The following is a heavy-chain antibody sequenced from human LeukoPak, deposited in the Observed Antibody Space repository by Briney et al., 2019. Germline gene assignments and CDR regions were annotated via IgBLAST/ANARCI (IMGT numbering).Heavy chain of an antibody. Sequence: ASVKVSCKVSGYTLTELSMHWVRQAPGKGLEWMGGFDPEDGETIYAQKFQGRVTMTEDTSTDTAYMELSSLRSEDTAVYYCATVPSSGVGATVDYWGQGTLVTVSS. D-gene: IGHD1-26*01. CDR1: GYTLTELS. CDR2: FDPEDGET. J-gene: IGHJ4*02. V-gene: IGHV1-24*01. CDR3: ATVPSSGVGATVDY.